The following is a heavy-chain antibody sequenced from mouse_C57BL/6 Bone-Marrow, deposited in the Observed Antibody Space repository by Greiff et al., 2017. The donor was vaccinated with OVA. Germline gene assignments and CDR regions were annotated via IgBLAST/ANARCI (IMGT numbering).Heavy chain of an antibody. D-gene: IGHD2-3*01. CDR3: ARRWLLPFAY. J-gene: IGHJ3*01. CDR1: GFTFSSYA. CDR2: ISDGGSYT. Sequence: EVMLVESGGGLVKPGGSLKLSCAASGFTFSSYAMSWVRQTPEKRLEWVATISDGGSYTYYPDNVKGRFTISRDNAKNNLYLQMSQLKSEDTAMYYCARRWLLPFAYWGQGTLVTVTA. V-gene: IGHV5-4*03.